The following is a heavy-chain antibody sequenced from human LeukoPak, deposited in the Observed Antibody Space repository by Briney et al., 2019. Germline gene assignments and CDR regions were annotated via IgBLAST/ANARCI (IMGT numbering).Heavy chain of an antibody. Sequence: PGGSLRLSCAASGFTFRSYGMHWVRQAPGKRLEWVAFIRYDGSNKEYGDSVKGRFTISRDNLKNTLYLQMNSLRAEDTAVYYCAKDVDPHSGYDSWGQGTLVTVSS. J-gene: IGHJ5*02. V-gene: IGHV3-30*02. D-gene: IGHD5-12*01. CDR2: IRYDGSNK. CDR3: AKDVDPHSGYDS. CDR1: GFTFRSYG.